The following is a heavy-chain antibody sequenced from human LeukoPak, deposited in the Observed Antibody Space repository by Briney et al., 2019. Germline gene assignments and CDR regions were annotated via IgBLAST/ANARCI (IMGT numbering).Heavy chain of an antibody. V-gene: IGHV4-61*01. CDR1: GYSISSGYY. CDR2: IYYSGST. J-gene: IGHJ4*02. D-gene: IGHD3-16*02. CDR3: ARGRRGITFGGVIVPRRPYYFDY. Sequence: SETLSLTCTVSGYSISSGYYWSWIRQPPGKGLEWIGYIYYSGSTNYNPSLKSRVTISVDTSKNQFSLKLSSVTAADTAVYYCARGRRGITFGGVIVPRRPYYFDYWGQGTLVTVSS.